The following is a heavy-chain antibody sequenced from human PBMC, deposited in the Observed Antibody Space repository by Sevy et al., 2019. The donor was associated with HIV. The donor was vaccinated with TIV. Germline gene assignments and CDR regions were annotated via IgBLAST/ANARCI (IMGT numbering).Heavy chain of an antibody. V-gene: IGHV1-2*02. CDR2: INPNSGGT. D-gene: IGHD6-6*01. Sequence: ASVKVSCKASGYTFTGYYIHWVRQAPGHGLEWMGWINPNSGGTDYAQQFQDRVTMTRDTSISTAYMELSRLRSDDTAVYYCARDGGSSSAWTFYGMDVWGQGTPVRLL. CDR3: ARDGGSSSAWTFYGMDV. CDR1: GYTFTGYY. J-gene: IGHJ6*02.